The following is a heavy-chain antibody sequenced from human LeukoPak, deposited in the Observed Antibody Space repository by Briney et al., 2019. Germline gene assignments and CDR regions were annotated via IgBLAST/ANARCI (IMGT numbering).Heavy chain of an antibody. D-gene: IGHD1-26*01. V-gene: IGHV3-23*01. J-gene: IGHJ4*02. Sequence: PGGPLSLFCAPSWFTFSRYAILGVRQAPGGGLEWVSTISPIGGSTLYAHSLQGRFTILTDNSNNTLYLQMNNLRAAATAVYYCAKDQYSGSPRGFDYWGQGTLVAASS. CDR3: AKDQYSGSPRGFDY. CDR1: WFTFSRYA. CDR2: ISPIGGST.